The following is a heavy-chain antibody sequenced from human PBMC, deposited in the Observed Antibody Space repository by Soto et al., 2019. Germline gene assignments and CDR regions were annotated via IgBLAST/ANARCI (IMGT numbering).Heavy chain of an antibody. CDR1: GFTFSSYA. Sequence: EVQLLESGGGLVQPGGSLRLSCEASGFTFSSYAMSWVRQAPGKGLEWVSAISGSGGSTYYADSVKGRFTISRDNSNNTLYLQMNSLRAEDTAVYYCAKDRSKDYGTLKDAFDIWGQGTMVTVSS. D-gene: IGHD4-17*01. CDR3: AKDRSKDYGTLKDAFDI. CDR2: ISGSGGST. J-gene: IGHJ3*02. V-gene: IGHV3-23*01.